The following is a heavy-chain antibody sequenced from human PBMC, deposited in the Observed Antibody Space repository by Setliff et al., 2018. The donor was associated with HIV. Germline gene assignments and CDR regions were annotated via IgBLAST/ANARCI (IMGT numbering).Heavy chain of an antibody. D-gene: IGHD3-22*01. CDR3: ARDMMYHYDRSGSFGWFGP. V-gene: IGHV4-39*07. Sequence: SETLSLTFNVSGDSISSSAYYWGWIRQPPGKRLEWIGSMHNSGRTYYNPSVKSRVTISVDTSKNQIYLKLISVTAADTDVYYCARDMMYHYDRSGSFGWFGPWGQGTQVTSPQ. J-gene: IGHJ5*02. CDR1: GDSISSSAYY. CDR2: MHNSGRT.